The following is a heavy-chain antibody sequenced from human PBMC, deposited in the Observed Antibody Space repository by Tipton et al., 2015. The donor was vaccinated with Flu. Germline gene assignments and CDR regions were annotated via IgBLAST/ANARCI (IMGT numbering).Heavy chain of an antibody. V-gene: IGHV3-30*02. Sequence: SLRLSCAASGFAFSGYGMHWVRQATGKGLEWVAFIRHDGSDKYYADSVKGRSTISRDDSKNALYLLMSSLRPEDTAVYYCAKDGWDTSGWYPFDYWGQGTLVTVSA. D-gene: IGHD6-19*01. CDR3: AKDGWDTSGWYPFDY. CDR2: IRHDGSDK. CDR1: GFAFSGYG. J-gene: IGHJ4*02.